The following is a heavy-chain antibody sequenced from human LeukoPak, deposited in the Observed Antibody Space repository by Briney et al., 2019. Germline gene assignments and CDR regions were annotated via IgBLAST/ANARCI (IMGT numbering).Heavy chain of an antibody. D-gene: IGHD6-19*01. CDR2: IYSGGST. Sequence: GGSLRLSCAASGFTVSSNSMSWVRQAPGKGLEWVSVIYSGGSTKYADSVKGRFTIFRDNSKNTLNLQMNSLRAEDTAVYYCARDHSSGWYSDYFDYWGQGTLVTVSS. CDR1: GFTVSSNS. CDR3: ARDHSSGWYSDYFDY. V-gene: IGHV3-66*01. J-gene: IGHJ4*02.